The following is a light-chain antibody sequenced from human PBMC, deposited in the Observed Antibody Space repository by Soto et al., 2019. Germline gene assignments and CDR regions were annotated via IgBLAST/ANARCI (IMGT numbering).Light chain of an antibody. Sequence: EILMTQSPATLSVSPGERATLSCGASQDVLTNLAWYQQKPGKSPRLLIYRASTRATGVPARLSGSGYGTELTLTISSMKYEDFEVYYCQQYNNWTKMFGQGTKVDIK. V-gene: IGKV3-15*01. CDR1: QDVLTN. CDR2: RAS. J-gene: IGKJ1*01. CDR3: QQYNNWTKM.